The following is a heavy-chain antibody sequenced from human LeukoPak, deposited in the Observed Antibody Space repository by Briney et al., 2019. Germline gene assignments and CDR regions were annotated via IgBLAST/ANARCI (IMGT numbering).Heavy chain of an antibody. CDR1: GGSISSYY. D-gene: IGHD5-18*01. J-gene: IGHJ6*03. V-gene: IGHV4-59*01. CDR3: GSRYSYGYPYYYYYMDV. Sequence: SETLSLTCTVSGGSISSYYWSWIRQPPGKGLEWIGYIYYSGSTNYNPSLKSRVTISVDTSKNQFSLKLSSVTAADTAVYYCGSRYSYGYPYYYYYMDVWGKGTTVTVSS. CDR2: IYYSGST.